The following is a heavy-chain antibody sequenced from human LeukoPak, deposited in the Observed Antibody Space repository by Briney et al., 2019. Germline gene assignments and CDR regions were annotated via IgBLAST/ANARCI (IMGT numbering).Heavy chain of an antibody. V-gene: IGHV4-30-2*01. CDR1: GGSISSGGYS. D-gene: IGHD4-11*01. J-gene: IGHJ5*02. CDR2: IYHSGST. CDR3: ARDLGPNSKWNWFDP. Sequence: PSETLSLTCAVSGGSISSGGYSWSWIRQPPGKGLEWIGYIYHSGSTYYNPSLKSRVTISVDRSKNQFSLKLSSVTAADTAVYYCARDLGPNSKWNWFDPWGQGTLVTVSS.